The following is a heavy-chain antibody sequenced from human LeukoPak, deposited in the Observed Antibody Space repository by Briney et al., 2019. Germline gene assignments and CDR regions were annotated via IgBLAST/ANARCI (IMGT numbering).Heavy chain of an antibody. CDR3: ARGARTANHIVVETAANHDY. J-gene: IGHJ4*02. CDR1: GYTFTSYA. CDR2: INAGNGNT. V-gene: IGHV1-3*01. D-gene: IGHD2-21*02. Sequence: ASVKVSCKASGYTFTSYAMHWVRQAPGQRLEWMGWINAGNGNTKYSQKFQGRVTITRDTSASTAYMELSSLRSEDTAVYYCARGARTANHIVVETAANHDYWGQGTLVTVSS.